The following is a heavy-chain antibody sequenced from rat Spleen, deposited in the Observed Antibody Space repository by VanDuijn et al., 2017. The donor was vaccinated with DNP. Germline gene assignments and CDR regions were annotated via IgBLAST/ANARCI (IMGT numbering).Heavy chain of an antibody. D-gene: IGHD3-2*01. CDR3: TRDPRRPYAMDA. V-gene: IGHV4-2*01. J-gene: IGHJ4*01. CDR2: INKDSSTI. CDR1: GFNFNDYW. Sequence: EVKLVESGGGLVQPGRSLKLSCAPSGFNFNDYWMGWVRQAPGKGLEWIGEINKDSSTINYSPSLKDKFTISRDNAQSTLYLQMNSLRSEDTATYYCTRDPRRPYAMDAWGQGTSVTVSS.